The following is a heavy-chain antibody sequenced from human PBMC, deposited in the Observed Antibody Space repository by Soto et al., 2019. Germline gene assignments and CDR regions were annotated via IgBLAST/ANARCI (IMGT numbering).Heavy chain of an antibody. Sequence: QVQLQQWGAGLLKPSETLSRSCAVYGGSFSDYYWSWIRQPPGKGLEGIGEINHRGNTNYNPSLKSRVTISVDTSMNQFSLRLTSVTAADTAVYYCARGSISYCSSGSCYPGAIDFWGQGTLVTVSA. V-gene: IGHV4-34*01. CDR1: GGSFSDYY. CDR3: ARGSISYCSSGSCYPGAIDF. CDR2: INHRGNT. J-gene: IGHJ4*02. D-gene: IGHD2-15*01.